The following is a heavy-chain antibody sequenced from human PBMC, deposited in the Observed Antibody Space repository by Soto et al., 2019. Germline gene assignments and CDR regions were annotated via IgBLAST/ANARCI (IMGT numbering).Heavy chain of an antibody. CDR1: GVTFSSET. Sequence: QVQLVQSGAEVKKPGSSVKVSCKASGVTFSSETVSWVRQAPGQGLEWMGGIIPIFGTPDYAQRFQGRVTITADESTATVYMQLSSLRSDDTDVYYCATELSDHPARPFDSWGQGTLVTVSS. CDR2: IIPIFGTP. V-gene: IGHV1-69*01. D-gene: IGHD2-2*01. J-gene: IGHJ4*02. CDR3: ATELSDHPARPFDS.